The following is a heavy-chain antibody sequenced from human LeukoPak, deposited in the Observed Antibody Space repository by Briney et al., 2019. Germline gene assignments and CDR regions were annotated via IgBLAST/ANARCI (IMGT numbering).Heavy chain of an antibody. V-gene: IGHV3-48*03. CDR3: ARKFRLQSFDY. CDR2: ISSSGSTI. CDR1: GFTFSSYE. Sequence: GGSLRLSCAASGFTFSSYEMNWVRQAPGKGLEWVSYISSSGSTIYYADSVKGRFTISRDNAKNSPYLQMNSLRAEDTAVYYCARKFRLQSFDYWGQGTLVTVSS. D-gene: IGHD5-24*01. J-gene: IGHJ4*02.